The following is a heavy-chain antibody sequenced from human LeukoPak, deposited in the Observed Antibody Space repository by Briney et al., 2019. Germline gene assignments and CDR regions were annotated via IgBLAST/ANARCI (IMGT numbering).Heavy chain of an antibody. J-gene: IGHJ6*03. CDR1: DGSISSYY. Sequence: SETLSLTCNISDGSISSYYWSWIRQPPGKGLEWIGYIYYSGTTNYNPSLKSRVTVSINTSKNQFSLRLTSVTAADTAVYYCARARGYSYGSYVDVWGKGTTVTISS. CDR2: IYYSGTT. D-gene: IGHD5-18*01. CDR3: ARARGYSYGSYVDV. V-gene: IGHV4-59*01.